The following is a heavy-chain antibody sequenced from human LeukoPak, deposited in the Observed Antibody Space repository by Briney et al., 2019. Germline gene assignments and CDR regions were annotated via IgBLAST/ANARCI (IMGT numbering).Heavy chain of an antibody. CDR2: INPNGGRT. V-gene: IGHV1-46*02. CDR1: GYSENFYG. J-gene: IGHJ3*02. D-gene: IGHD3-22*01. CDR3: ARCNYYDDSGYYCDAFDI. Sequence: ASVKVSCKTSGYSENFYGITWERQAPGQGLEWMGIINPNGGRTSYGQKFQGRVTMTRDMSTSTVYMELSSLRSEDTAVYYCARCNYYDDSGYYCDAFDIWGQGTMVTVSS.